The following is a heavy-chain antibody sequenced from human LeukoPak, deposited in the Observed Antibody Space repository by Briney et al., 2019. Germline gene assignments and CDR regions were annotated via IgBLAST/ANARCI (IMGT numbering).Heavy chain of an antibody. Sequence: EASVKVSCKAAGYTFTSYAMNWVRQAPGQGLEWMGWISAYNGNTNYAQKLQGRVTMTTDTSTSTAYMELRSLRSDDTAVYYCARLYSSSRSYYYYYYMDVWGKGTTVTVSS. J-gene: IGHJ6*03. CDR2: ISAYNGNT. D-gene: IGHD6-13*01. CDR1: GYTFTSYA. CDR3: ARLYSSSRSYYYYYYMDV. V-gene: IGHV1-18*01.